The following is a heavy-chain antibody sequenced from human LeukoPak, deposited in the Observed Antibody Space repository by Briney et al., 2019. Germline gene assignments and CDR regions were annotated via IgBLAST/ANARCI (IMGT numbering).Heavy chain of an antibody. V-gene: IGHV5-51*01. CDR2: IYPGDSDT. J-gene: IGHJ4*02. CDR1: GYIFTSYW. Sequence: GESLKISCKGSGYIFTSYWIGWVRQLPGKGLEWMGIIYPGDSDTRYSPSFQGQVAISVDKSISTAYLQWSSLKASATAMYYCARVSRDEGSFDYWRQGTLVTVSS. CDR3: ARVSRDEGSFDY.